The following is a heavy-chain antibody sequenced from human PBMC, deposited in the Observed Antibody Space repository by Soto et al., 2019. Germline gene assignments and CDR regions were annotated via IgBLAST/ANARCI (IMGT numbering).Heavy chain of an antibody. D-gene: IGHD3-22*01. Sequence: GGSLRLSCAASGFTFTNYGMSWVRQAPGKGLEWVSGISGSGDSTYYADSVRGRFTISRDNVKNTLNLQMNSLRAEDTAVYYCAKARPTDYYDSSAYSGPTPLNYWGQGTLVTVSS. J-gene: IGHJ4*02. CDR2: ISGSGDST. CDR1: GFTFTNYG. V-gene: IGHV3-23*01. CDR3: AKARPTDYYDSSAYSGPTPLNY.